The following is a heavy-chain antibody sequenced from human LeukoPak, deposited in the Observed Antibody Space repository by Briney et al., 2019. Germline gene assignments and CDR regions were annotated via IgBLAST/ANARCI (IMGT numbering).Heavy chain of an antibody. V-gene: IGHV1-69*04. CDR2: IIPILGIA. CDR3: ARAAYCGGDCYPDYYYYYGMDV. D-gene: IGHD2-21*02. Sequence: SVKVSCKASGGTFSSYAISWVRQAPGQGLEWMGRIIPILGIANYAQKFQGGVTITADKSTSTAYMELSSLRSEDTAVYYCARAAYCGGDCYPDYYYYYGMDVWGQGTTVTVSS. J-gene: IGHJ6*02. CDR1: GGTFSSYA.